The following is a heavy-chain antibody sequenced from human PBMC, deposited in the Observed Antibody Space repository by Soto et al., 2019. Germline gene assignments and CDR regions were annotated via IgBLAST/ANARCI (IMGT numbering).Heavy chain of an antibody. D-gene: IGHD6-19*01. Sequence: GGSLRLSCTTSGFTFGDYTVGWFRQAPGKGLEWVGFIRNEAYGGTIDYAASVQGRFTISRDDSKNIAYLHMDSLKTEDTAVYYCGCRRQWLVTIDYWGLGTLVTVSS. CDR3: GCRRQWLVTIDY. J-gene: IGHJ4*02. CDR1: GFTFGDYT. V-gene: IGHV3-49*03. CDR2: IRNEAYGGTI.